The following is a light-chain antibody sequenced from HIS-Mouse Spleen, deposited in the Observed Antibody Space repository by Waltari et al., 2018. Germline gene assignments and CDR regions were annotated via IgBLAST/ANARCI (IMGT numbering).Light chain of an antibody. J-gene: IGLJ3*02. CDR1: SSDVGSYNL. V-gene: IGLV2-23*01. Sequence: QSALTQPASVSGSPGQSITISCTGTSSDVGSYNLFSWYQQHPGKAPKLMVYEGSKRPSGVSNRVSGSKSGNTASLTISGLQAEDEADYYCCSYAGSSTLVFGGGTKLTVL. CDR3: CSYAGSSTLV. CDR2: EGS.